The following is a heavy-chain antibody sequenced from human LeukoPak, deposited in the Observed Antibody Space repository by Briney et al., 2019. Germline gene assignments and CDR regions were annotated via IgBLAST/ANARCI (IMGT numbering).Heavy chain of an antibody. Sequence: GGSLRLSCPASGFTLSDYYMSWLRQAPGKGLEWVAYICDSGRTVYYADSVKGRFTISRDNAKNSVYLQMNNLRAEDTAVYYCARDRLGDYDHSGYYDKWGQGTLVTVSS. V-gene: IGHV3-11*01. CDR2: ICDSGRTV. CDR1: GFTLSDYY. J-gene: IGHJ4*02. CDR3: ARDRLGDYDHSGYYDK. D-gene: IGHD3-22*01.